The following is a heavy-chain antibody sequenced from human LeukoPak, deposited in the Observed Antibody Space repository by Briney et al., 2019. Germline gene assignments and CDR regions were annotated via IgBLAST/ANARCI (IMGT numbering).Heavy chain of an antibody. CDR1: GFTFSSYA. CDR3: AKDDGEVTTNYFDY. J-gene: IGHJ4*02. Sequence: GGSLRLSCAASGFTFSSYAMSWVRQAPGKGLEWVSAISGSGGSTYYADSVKGRFTISRDNSKNTLDLQMNSLRAEDTAVYYCAKDDGEVTTNYFDYWGQGTLVTVSS. CDR2: ISGSGGST. D-gene: IGHD4-17*01. V-gene: IGHV3-23*01.